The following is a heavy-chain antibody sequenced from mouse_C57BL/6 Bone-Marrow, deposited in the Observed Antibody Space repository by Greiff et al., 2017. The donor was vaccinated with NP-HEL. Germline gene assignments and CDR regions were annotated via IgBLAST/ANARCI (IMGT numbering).Heavy chain of an antibody. D-gene: IGHD1-1*01. J-gene: IGHJ1*03. CDR3: ARDQEGYYYWYFDV. V-gene: IGHV5-4*01. CDR1: GFTFSSYA. CDR2: ISDGGSYT. Sequence: EVQVVESGGGLVKPGGSLKLSCAASGFTFSSYAMSWVRQTPEKRLEWVATISDGGSYTYYPANVKGRFTISRDNAKNNLYLQMSHLKSEDTAMYYCARDQEGYYYWYFDVWGTGTTVTVSS.